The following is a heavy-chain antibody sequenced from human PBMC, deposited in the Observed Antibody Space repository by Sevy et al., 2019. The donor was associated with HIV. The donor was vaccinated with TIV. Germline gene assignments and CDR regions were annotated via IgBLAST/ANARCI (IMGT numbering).Heavy chain of an antibody. D-gene: IGHD6-13*01. J-gene: IGHJ5*02. CDR1: GDSVSSNSAA. CDR3: ARDFGSSLNWFDP. Sequence: SQTLSLTCAISGDSVSSNSAAWNWIRQPPSRGLEWLGRTYYRSKWYNDYAVSVKSRITINPDTSKNQFSLQLNSVTPEDTAVYYCARDFGSSLNWFDPWGQGTLVTVSS. CDR2: TYYRSKWYN. V-gene: IGHV6-1*01.